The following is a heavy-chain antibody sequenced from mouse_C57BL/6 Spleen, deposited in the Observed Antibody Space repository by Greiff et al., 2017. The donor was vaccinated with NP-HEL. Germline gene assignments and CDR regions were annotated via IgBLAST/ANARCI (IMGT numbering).Heavy chain of an antibody. Sequence: VQLQQPGAELVKPGASVKLSCKASGYTFTSYWMHWVKQRPGRGLEWIGRIDPNSGGTKYNEKFKSKATLTVDNCSSTTYMQLSSLTSEDSAVYYCARSPVVASYWYFDVWGTGTTVTVSS. J-gene: IGHJ1*03. CDR2: IDPNSGGT. CDR3: ARSPVVASYWYFDV. V-gene: IGHV1-72*01. D-gene: IGHD1-1*01. CDR1: GYTFTSYW.